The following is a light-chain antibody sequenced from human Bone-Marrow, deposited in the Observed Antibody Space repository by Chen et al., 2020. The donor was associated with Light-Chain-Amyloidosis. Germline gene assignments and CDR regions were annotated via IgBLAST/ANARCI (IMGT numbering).Light chain of an antibody. CDR2: SNS. Sequence: QPVLTQPPSVSCDQGQMVTISCTGISSNIGAVYGFHWYQQLPGTAPKLLVDSNSHRPSGIPDRFSGSKSGTSASLAITGLRAEDEADYYCQSYDSSLSGSRVFGGGTKLTVL. CDR3: QSYDSSLSGSRV. CDR1: SSNIGAVYG. V-gene: IGLV1-40*01. J-gene: IGLJ3*02.